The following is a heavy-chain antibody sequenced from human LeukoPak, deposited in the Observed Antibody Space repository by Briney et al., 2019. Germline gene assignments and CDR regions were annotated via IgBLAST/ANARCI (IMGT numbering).Heavy chain of an antibody. Sequence: SETLSLTCTVSGGSISVYYWSWIRQPPGQGLEWIGYIYYSGSTNYNPPLRSRVTMSVDTSKNQFSLKLSSVTAADTAVYYCARRLYTSSWDYFDYWGQGTLVTVSS. CDR2: IYYSGST. V-gene: IGHV4-59*08. CDR3: ARRLYTSSWDYFDY. CDR1: GGSISVYY. J-gene: IGHJ4*02. D-gene: IGHD6-13*01.